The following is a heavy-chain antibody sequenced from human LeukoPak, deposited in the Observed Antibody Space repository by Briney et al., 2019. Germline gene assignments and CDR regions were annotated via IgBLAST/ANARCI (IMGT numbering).Heavy chain of an antibody. CDR2: ISTRARAI. Sequence: GGSLRLSCAASGFTFSDYHMSWIRQTPGKGLEWISYISTRARAIYYADSVKGRFTISRDNAKNSLYLQMNSLRAEDTAVYYCARYSADIAVAGTMRYWGQGTLVTVSS. D-gene: IGHD6-19*01. CDR1: GFTFSDYH. CDR3: ARYSADIAVAGTMRY. J-gene: IGHJ4*02. V-gene: IGHV3-11*04.